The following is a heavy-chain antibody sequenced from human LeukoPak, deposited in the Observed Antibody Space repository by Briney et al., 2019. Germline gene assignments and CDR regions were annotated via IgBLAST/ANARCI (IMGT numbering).Heavy chain of an antibody. CDR3: ARDGAYCGGDCYFDP. V-gene: IGHV1-2*02. J-gene: IGHJ5*02. CDR2: INPNSGGT. CDR1: GYTFTAYY. D-gene: IGHD2-21*02. Sequence: GASVKVSCKASGYTFTAYYMHWVRQAPGQGLEWMGWINPNSGGTNYAQKFQGRVTMTRDTSISTAYMELSRLRSDDTAVYYCARDGAYCGGDCYFDPWGQGTLVTVSS.